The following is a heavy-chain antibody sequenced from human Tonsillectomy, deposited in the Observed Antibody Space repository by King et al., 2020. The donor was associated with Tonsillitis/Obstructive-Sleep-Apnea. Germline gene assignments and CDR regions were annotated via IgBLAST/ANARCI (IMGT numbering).Heavy chain of an antibody. Sequence: VQLQQWGAGLLKPSETLSLTCAVYGGSFSGYYWSWIRQPPGKGLEGIGEINHSGSTNYNPSLKSRVTISVDTSKNQFSLKLSSVTAADTAVYYCARGEIVVVPAASYYYYGMDVWGKGTTVTVSS. CDR1: GGSFSGYY. V-gene: IGHV4-34*01. D-gene: IGHD2-2*01. CDR3: ARGEIVVVPAASYYYYGMDV. J-gene: IGHJ6*04. CDR2: INHSGST.